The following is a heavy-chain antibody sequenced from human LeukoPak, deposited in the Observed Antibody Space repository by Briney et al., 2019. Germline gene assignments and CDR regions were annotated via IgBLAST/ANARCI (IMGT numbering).Heavy chain of an antibody. D-gene: IGHD2-15*01. CDR1: GFTFDDYA. CDR2: ISWNSGSI. Sequence: GGSLRLSCAASGFTFDDYAMHWVRQAPGKGLEWVSGISWNSGSIGYADSVKGRFTISRDNSKNTLFLQMNSLRAEDTAVYYCAGVLRYCSGGNCYSGGLGYMDVWGKGTTVTISS. J-gene: IGHJ6*03. V-gene: IGHV3-9*01. CDR3: AGVLRYCSGGNCYSGGLGYMDV.